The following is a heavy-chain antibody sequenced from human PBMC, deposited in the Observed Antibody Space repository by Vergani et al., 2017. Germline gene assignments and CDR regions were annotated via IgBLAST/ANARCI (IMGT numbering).Heavy chain of an antibody. J-gene: IGHJ4*02. CDR2: IYYSGST. Sequence: QLQLQESGPGLVKPSETLSLSCRVSGGSISSSSHYWGWIRQPPGKGLEWIGSIYYSGSTYYNPSLKSRVTISVDTSKNQFSLKLSSVTAADTAVYYCARLGSSGWYYFDYWGQGTLVTVSS. CDR3: ARLGSSGWYYFDY. CDR1: GGSISSSSHY. D-gene: IGHD6-19*01. V-gene: IGHV4-39*01.